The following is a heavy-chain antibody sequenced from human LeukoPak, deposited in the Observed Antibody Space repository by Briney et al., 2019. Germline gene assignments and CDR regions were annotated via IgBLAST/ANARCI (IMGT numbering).Heavy chain of an antibody. CDR2: LLYDGSTQ. CDR3: ARRQAVGAMSDFDN. D-gene: IGHD1-26*01. J-gene: IGHJ4*02. Sequence: PGGSLRLSCAVSGFALSGYGVHWVRQAPGRGLEWVAFLLYDGSTQYYRDSVKGRFTISRGNSKTTVYLQMNSLRVEDTAVYYCARRQAVGAMSDFDNWGQGTLVTVSS. CDR1: GFALSGYG. V-gene: IGHV3-30*02.